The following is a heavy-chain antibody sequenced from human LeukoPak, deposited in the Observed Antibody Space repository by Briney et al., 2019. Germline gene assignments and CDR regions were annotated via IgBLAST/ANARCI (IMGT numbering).Heavy chain of an antibody. J-gene: IGHJ4*02. CDR1: GYTFTGYY. D-gene: IGHD3-3*01. CDR3: ARDRFLEWLLYFDY. CDR2: INPNSGGT. V-gene: IGHV1-2*02. Sequence: ASVKVSCTASGYTFTGYYMHWVRQAPGQGLEWMGWINPNSGGTNYAQKFQGRVTMTRDTSISTAYMELSRLRSDDTAVYYCARDRFLEWLLYFDYWGQGTLVTVSS.